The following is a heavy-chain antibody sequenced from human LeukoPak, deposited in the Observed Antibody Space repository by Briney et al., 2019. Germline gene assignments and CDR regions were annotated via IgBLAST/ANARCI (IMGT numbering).Heavy chain of an antibody. J-gene: IGHJ6*04. D-gene: IGHD3-10*02. Sequence: GGSLRLSCAASGFTFSDYFMSWIRQAPGKGLEWLSHISSSGTGYYTDSVKGRATISRDNAKNSPYLRMNSLRAEDTAVYYCAELGITMIGGVWGKGTTVTISS. CDR1: GFTFSDYF. CDR2: ISSSGTG. CDR3: AELGITMIGGV. V-gene: IGHV3-11*04.